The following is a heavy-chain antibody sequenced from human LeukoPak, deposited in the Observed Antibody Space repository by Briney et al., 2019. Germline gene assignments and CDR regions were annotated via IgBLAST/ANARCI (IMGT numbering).Heavy chain of an antibody. CDR3: AKDVPASGWRGFDY. CDR1: GFTFSSYA. CDR2: ISGSGGST. Sequence: GGSLRLSCAASGFTFSSYAMSGVRQAPGKGLEWVSAISGSGGSTYYADSVRGRFTISKDKSKNTLFLQMASLRVEDTGVYYCAKDVPASGWRGFDYWGQGVLVTVSP. D-gene: IGHD6-19*01. J-gene: IGHJ4*02. V-gene: IGHV3-23*01.